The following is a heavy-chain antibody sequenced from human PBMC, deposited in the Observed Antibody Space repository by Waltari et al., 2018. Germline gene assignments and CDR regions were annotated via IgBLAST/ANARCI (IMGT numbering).Heavy chain of an antibody. CDR2: ISYDGSNK. D-gene: IGHD1-26*01. Sequence: QVQLVESGGGVVQPGRSLRLSCAASGFTLSSYAMHGVRQAPGKGLEWVAVISYDGSNKYYADSVKGRFTISRDNSKNTLYLQMNSLRAEDTAVYYCASSVGATGFDYWGQGTLVTVSS. V-gene: IGHV3-30-3*01. CDR3: ASSVGATGFDY. CDR1: GFTLSSYA. J-gene: IGHJ4*02.